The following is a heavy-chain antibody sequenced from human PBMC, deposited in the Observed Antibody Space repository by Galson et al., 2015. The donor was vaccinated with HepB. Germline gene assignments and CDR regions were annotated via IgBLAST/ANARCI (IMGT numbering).Heavy chain of an antibody. CDR3: AKERREEFDY. V-gene: IGHV3-23*01. CDR1: GFTFDTYA. J-gene: IGHJ4*02. Sequence: SLRLSCAASGFTFDTYAMSWVRQAPGKGLEWVPAISVTGGSTYYADSVKGRFTISRDTSKNTLFLQMNSLRAEDTAVYYCAKERREEFDYWGQGTLVTVSS. CDR2: ISVTGGST.